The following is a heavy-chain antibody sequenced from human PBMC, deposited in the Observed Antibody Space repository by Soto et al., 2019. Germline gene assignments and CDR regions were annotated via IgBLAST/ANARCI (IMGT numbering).Heavy chain of an antibody. CDR3: AIVKGAVVAATSINWFDP. Sequence: QVQLVQSGAEVKKPGASVKVSCKASGYTVTSYGISWVRQAPGQGLEWMGWISAYNGNTNYAQKLQGRVTMTTDTSTSTAYMELRSLRSDDTAVYYCAIVKGAVVAATSINWFDPWGQGTLVTVSS. CDR1: GYTVTSYG. J-gene: IGHJ5*02. V-gene: IGHV1-18*01. D-gene: IGHD2-15*01. CDR2: ISAYNGNT.